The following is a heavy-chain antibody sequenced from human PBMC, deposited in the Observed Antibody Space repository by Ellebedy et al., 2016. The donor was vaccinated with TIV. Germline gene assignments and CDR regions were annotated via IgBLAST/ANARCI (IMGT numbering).Heavy chain of an antibody. D-gene: IGHD5-18*01. CDR3: ARFGIQPYLAA. CDR1: RYSFTSYW. J-gene: IGHJ3*01. CDR2: IYPGDSDT. Sequence: GESLKISCKGSRYSFTSYWIGWVRQMPGKGLEWMGIIYPGDSDTRYGPSFQGQVTVSADKSISTAYLQWSSLKASDTAMYYCARFGIQPYLAAWGQGTMVTVSS. V-gene: IGHV5-51*01.